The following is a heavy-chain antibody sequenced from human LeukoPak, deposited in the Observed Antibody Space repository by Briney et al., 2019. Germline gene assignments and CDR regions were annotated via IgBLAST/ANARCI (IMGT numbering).Heavy chain of an antibody. CDR3: AKVALLYGDYAYFDY. CDR2: IYTSGST. J-gene: IGHJ4*02. D-gene: IGHD4-17*01. V-gene: IGHV4-61*09. Sequence: SQTLSLTCTVSGGSISRGRYYWGWIRQPAGKELEWIGHIYTSGSTSYNPSLKSRVTISVDTSKNQFSLKLSSVTAADTAVYYCAKVALLYGDYAYFDYWGQGTLVTVSS. CDR1: GGSISRGRYY.